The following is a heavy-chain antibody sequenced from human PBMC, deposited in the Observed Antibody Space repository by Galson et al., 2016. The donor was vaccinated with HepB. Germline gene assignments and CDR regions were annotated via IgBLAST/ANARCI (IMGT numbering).Heavy chain of an antibody. CDR1: GFTFSSYS. CDR3: ARDRVGSSYYMDPFDY. Sequence: SLRLSCAASGFTFSSYSMNWVRQAPGKGLEWVSSISSVSSYIYYADSMKGRFTVSRDNAKNSLYLQMNSLRAEDTAVYYCARDRVGSSYYMDPFDYWGRGTLVTVSS. V-gene: IGHV3-21*01. J-gene: IGHJ4*02. CDR2: ISSVSSYI. D-gene: IGHD1-26*01.